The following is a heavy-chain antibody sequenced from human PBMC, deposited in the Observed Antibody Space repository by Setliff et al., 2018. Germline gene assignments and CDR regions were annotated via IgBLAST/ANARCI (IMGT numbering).Heavy chain of an antibody. V-gene: IGHV4-34*01. CDR3: ARLPNYVWGSPVDY. Sequence: SETLSLTCAASGGTFSDYYWTWIRQPPGKGLEWIGEINHSGSSRYSPSLRSRVTISVDTSKNQLSLTLSSVTAADTAVYYCARLPNYVWGSPVDYWGQGTLVTVS. D-gene: IGHD3-16*01. CDR1: GGTFSDYY. CDR2: INHSGSS. J-gene: IGHJ4*02.